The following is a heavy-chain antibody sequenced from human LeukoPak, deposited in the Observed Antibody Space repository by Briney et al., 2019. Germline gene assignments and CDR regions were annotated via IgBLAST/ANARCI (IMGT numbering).Heavy chain of an antibody. CDR3: ARERPAGPAAIL. CDR1: GGTFSSYA. V-gene: IGHV1-69*13. J-gene: IGHJ4*02. Sequence: SVKVSCKASGGTFSSYAISWVRQAPGQGLEWMGGIIPIFGTANYAQKFQGRVTITADESTSTAYMELSSLRSEDTAVYYCARERPAGPAAILWGQGTLVTVSS. CDR2: IIPIFGTA. D-gene: IGHD2-2*01.